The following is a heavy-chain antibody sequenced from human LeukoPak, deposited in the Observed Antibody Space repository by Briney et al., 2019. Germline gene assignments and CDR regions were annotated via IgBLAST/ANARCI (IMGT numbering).Heavy chain of an antibody. D-gene: IGHD6-19*01. J-gene: IGHJ4*02. CDR2: INPNSDGT. CDR1: GYTFSDFF. CDR3: ARGTEESSGWDLTY. V-gene: IGHV1-2*02. Sequence: ASVKVSCKASGYTFSDFFMHWVRQAPGQGFEWMGWINPNSDGTSYGQKFQGRVTMTTDMSNSTAYMELRGLRSDDTATYYCARGTEESSGWDLTYWGQGTLVTVSS.